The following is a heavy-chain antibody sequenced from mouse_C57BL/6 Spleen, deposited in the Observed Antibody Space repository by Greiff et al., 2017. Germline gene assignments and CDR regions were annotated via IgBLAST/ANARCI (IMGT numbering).Heavy chain of an antibody. J-gene: IGHJ2*01. D-gene: IGHD1-1*01. CDR2: IDPETGGT. Sequence: QVQLQQSGAELVRPGASVTLSCKASGYTFTDYEMHWVKQTPVHGLEWIGAIDPETGGTAYNQKFKGKAILTADNSSSTAYMELRSLTSEVSAVYYCTRKKGFDYNGNSYLYYFDYWGQGTTLTVSS. CDR1: GYTFTDYE. V-gene: IGHV1-15*01. CDR3: TRKKGFDYNGNSYLYYFDY.